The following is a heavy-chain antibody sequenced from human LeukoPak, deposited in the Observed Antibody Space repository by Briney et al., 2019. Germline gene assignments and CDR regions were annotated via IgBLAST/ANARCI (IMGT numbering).Heavy chain of an antibody. D-gene: IGHD3-10*01. CDR1: GLTVRSYA. J-gene: IGHJ4*02. CDR3: AKYTSGTYYRGLDQ. CDR2: IIGTAGKT. Sequence: PGGCLRLSCGASGLTVRSYAMSWVRQAPGKGLEWGSTIIGTAGKTYYADSVKGRFNISRDDSKNTVYLQMNSLRAEDTAVYSCAKYTSGTYYRGLDQWGQGTLVTVSS. V-gene: IGHV3-23*01.